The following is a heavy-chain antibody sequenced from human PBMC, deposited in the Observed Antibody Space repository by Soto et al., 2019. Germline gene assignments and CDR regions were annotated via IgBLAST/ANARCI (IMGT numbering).Heavy chain of an antibody. V-gene: IGHV4-31*03. CDR3: GRATYYDVGSGYYTGKVYYYGMDV. Sequence: SETLSLTXTVSGGSISSGGYYWSWIRQHPGKGLEWIGYIYYSGSTCYNPSLKSRVTISVDTSKNQFSLKLSSVTAADTAVYYCGRATYYDVGSGYYTGKVYYYGMDVGGQGTTVTVS. CDR2: IYYSGST. D-gene: IGHD3-3*01. CDR1: GGSISSGGYY. J-gene: IGHJ6*02.